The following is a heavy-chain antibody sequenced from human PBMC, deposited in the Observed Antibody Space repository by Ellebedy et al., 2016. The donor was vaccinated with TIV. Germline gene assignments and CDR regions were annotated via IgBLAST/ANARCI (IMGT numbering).Heavy chain of an antibody. CDR3: AKEQTNHYFDS. D-gene: IGHD1-14*01. V-gene: IGHV3-23*01. J-gene: IGHJ4*02. CDR1: GFTFSIYA. Sequence: PGGSLRLSCAASGFTFSIYAMGWVRQAPGKGLEWVSTISRNGGGTYYAGSVEGRFTISRDNSKSTLYLQMNSLRADDAAVYYCAKEQTNHYFDSWGQGTLVTVSS. CDR2: ISRNGGGT.